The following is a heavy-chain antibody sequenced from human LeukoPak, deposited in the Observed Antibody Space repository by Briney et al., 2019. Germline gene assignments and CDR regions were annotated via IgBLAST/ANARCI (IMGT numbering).Heavy chain of an antibody. J-gene: IGHJ4*02. CDR2: ISYDGSNT. CDR3: ARAKYYNAGNCFLIDY. D-gene: IGHD3-10*01. V-gene: IGHV3-30*04. Sequence: PGGSLRLSCAASKFTFNTYAMHWVRQAPGKGLEWVSLISYDGSNTYYADSVRGRFTISRDNSKNTLFLQMNSLRGDDTAVYYCARAKYYNAGNCFLIDYWGQGMLVTVAS. CDR1: KFTFNTYA.